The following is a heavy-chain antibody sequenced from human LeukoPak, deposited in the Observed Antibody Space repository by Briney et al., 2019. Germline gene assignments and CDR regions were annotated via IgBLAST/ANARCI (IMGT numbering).Heavy chain of an antibody. J-gene: IGHJ4*02. D-gene: IGHD4-11*01. V-gene: IGHV3-74*01. CDR2: IKSDGSSP. CDR3: AKDGHYSNFYFDY. CDR1: GFIFSSYW. Sequence: GGSLRLSCAASGFIFSSYWMYWVRQAPGKGPVWVSRIKSDGSSPSYADSVKGRFTISRDNAKNTVYLQMNSLRAEDTAVYYCAKDGHYSNFYFDYWGQGTLVTVSS.